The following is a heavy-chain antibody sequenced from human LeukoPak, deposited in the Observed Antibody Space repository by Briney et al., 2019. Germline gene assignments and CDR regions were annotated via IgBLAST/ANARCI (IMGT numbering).Heavy chain of an antibody. CDR1: GGTFSNYA. CDR3: ARARITMVRGVNWFDP. J-gene: IGHJ5*02. CDR2: IIPIFGTA. D-gene: IGHD3-10*01. Sequence: GASVKVSCKASGGTFSNYAISWVRQAPGQGLEWMGGIIPIFGTANYAQKLQGRVTMTTDTSTSTAYMELRSLRSDDTAVYYCARARITMVRGVNWFDPWGQGTLVTVSS. V-gene: IGHV1-69*05.